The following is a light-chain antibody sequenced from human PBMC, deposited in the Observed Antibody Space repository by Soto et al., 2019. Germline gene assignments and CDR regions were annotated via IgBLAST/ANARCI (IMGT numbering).Light chain of an antibody. J-gene: IGLJ1*01. Sequence: QSVLTQPPSVSGAPGQRVTISCTGSSSNIGAGYDVHWYQQLPGTAPKLLIYANTNRPSGVPGRFSGSKSGTSASLAITGLQVEDEADYYCQSYDSSLSGYVFGTGTKLTVL. CDR2: ANT. V-gene: IGLV1-40*01. CDR1: SSNIGAGYD. CDR3: QSYDSSLSGYV.